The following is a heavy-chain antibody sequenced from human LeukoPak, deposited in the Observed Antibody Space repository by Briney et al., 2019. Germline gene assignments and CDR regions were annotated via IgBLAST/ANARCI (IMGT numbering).Heavy chain of an antibody. V-gene: IGHV4-34*01. D-gene: IGHD1-26*01. CDR2: INHSGST. CDR1: GSTFSNYW. CDR3: ARRSEFSGSYVYYYYYYMDV. Sequence: GSLRLSCAGSGSTFSNYWMSWIRQPPGKGLEWIGEINHSGSTNYNPSLRSRVTISVDTSKNQFSLKLSSVTAADTAVYYCARRSEFSGSYVYYYYYYMDVWGKGTTVTISS. J-gene: IGHJ6*03.